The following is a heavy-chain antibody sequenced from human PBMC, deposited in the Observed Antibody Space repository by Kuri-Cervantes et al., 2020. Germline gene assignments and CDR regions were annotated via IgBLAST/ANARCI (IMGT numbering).Heavy chain of an antibody. CDR3: ARIAAAGTWYFDP. CDR2: INHSGST. V-gene: IGHV4-34*01. D-gene: IGHD6-13*01. CDR1: GGSFSGYY. Sequence: ESLKISCAVYGGSFSGYYWSWIRQPPGKGLEWIGEINHSGSTNYNPSLKSRVTISVDTSKNQFSLQLNSVTPEDTAAYYRARIAAAGTWYFDPWGQGTLVTVSS. J-gene: IGHJ5*02.